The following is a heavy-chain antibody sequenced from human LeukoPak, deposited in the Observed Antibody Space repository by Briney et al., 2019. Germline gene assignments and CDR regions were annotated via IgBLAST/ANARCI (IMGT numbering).Heavy chain of an antibody. CDR3: ARDASLYYVDH. CDR1: GFPFSSYW. V-gene: IGHV3-74*01. J-gene: IGHJ4*02. CDR2: INTDGSNT. Sequence: GGSLRLSCAVSGFPFSSYWMDCVRQAPGRGLVWFSRINTDGSNTDYADSVKGRFTISRDNAKKTLYLEMNSLTAEDTAIYYCARDASLYYVDHWGQGTLVTVSS.